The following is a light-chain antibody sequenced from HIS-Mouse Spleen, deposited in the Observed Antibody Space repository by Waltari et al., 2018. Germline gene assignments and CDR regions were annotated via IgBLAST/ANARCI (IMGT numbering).Light chain of an antibody. J-gene: IGLJ2*01. CDR2: EDS. V-gene: IGLV3-10*01. Sequence: SYELTQPPSVSVSPGQTARITCSGDALPKKYAYWYQQKSGQAPVLVIYEDSQRPSGIPERFSGSSSGTMATLTISGDQVEDEADYYCYSTDSSGNHRVFGGGTKLTVL. CDR3: YSTDSSGNHRV. CDR1: ALPKKY.